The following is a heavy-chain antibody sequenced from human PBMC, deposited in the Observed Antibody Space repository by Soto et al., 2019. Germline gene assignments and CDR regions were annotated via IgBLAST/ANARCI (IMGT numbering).Heavy chain of an antibody. J-gene: IGHJ4*02. CDR2: VYQSGTT. CDR3: ARGGSFLGL. CDR1: GASMRGYY. D-gene: IGHD7-27*01. V-gene: IGHV4-59*01. Sequence: TLSLTCTVSGASMRGYYWTWIRQTPGKGLEWVGYVYQSGTTNYNPSLKSRVTMSTDTSKNQIYLSLSSVTAADTAVYYCARGGSFLGLWGQGTPVTVSS.